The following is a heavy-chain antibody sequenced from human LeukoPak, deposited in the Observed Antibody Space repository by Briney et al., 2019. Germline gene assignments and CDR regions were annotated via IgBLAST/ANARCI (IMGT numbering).Heavy chain of an antibody. J-gene: IGHJ6*03. CDR3: ARGVDVWGSYRYHYYYYMDV. D-gene: IGHD3-16*02. CDR2: IYYSGST. V-gene: IGHV4-30-4*07. Sequence: SETLSLTCAVSGGSISSGGYSWSWIRQPPGKGLEWIGDIYYSGSTYYNPSLKSRAIISVDTSKNQFSLKLSSVPAADTAVYYCARGVDVWGSYRYHYYYYMDVWGKGTTVTVSS. CDR1: GGSISSGGYS.